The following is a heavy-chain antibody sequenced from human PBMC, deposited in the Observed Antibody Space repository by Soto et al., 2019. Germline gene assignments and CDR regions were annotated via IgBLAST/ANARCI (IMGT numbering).Heavy chain of an antibody. J-gene: IGHJ6*02. Sequence: ASVKVSCKASGYTFTSYYMHWVRQAPGQGLEWMGIINPSGGSTSYAQKFQGRVTMTRDTSTSTVYMELSSLRSEDTAVYYCARASNHGSGSYLIPRYYYYYGMDVWGQGTTVTVSS. D-gene: IGHD3-10*01. CDR1: GYTFTSYY. CDR2: INPSGGST. V-gene: IGHV1-46*01. CDR3: ARASNHGSGSYLIPRYYYYYGMDV.